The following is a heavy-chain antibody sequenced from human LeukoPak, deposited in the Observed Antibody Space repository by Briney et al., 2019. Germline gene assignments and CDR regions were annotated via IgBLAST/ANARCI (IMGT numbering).Heavy chain of an antibody. CDR2: IYYSGST. CDR1: GGSISSSSYY. D-gene: IGHD3-10*01. CDR3: ARQGWVGGLLCPLDY. J-gene: IGHJ4*02. Sequence: SETLSLTCTVSGGSISSSSYYWGWIRQPPGKGLEWIGSIYYSGSTYYNPSLKSRVTISVDTSKNQFSLKLSSVTASDTAVYYCARQGWVGGLLCPLDYWGQGTLVTVSS. V-gene: IGHV4-39*01.